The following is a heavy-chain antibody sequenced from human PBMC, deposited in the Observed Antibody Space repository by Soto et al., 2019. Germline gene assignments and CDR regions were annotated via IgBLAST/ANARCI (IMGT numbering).Heavy chain of an antibody. V-gene: IGHV3-30*18. CDR1: GFTFSSYG. D-gene: IGHD6-6*01. J-gene: IGHJ4*02. CDR3: AKRGYSSSFVTGYIHY. Sequence: QVQLVESGGGVVQPGRSLRLSCAASGFTFSSYGMHWVSQAPGKGLEWVAVISYDGSNKYYADSVKGRFTISRDNSKNTLYLQMNSLRAEDTAVYYCAKRGYSSSFVTGYIHYWGQGTLVTVSS. CDR2: ISYDGSNK.